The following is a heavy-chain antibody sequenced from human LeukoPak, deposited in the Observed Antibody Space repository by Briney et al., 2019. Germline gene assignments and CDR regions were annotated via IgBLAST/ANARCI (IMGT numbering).Heavy chain of an antibody. V-gene: IGHV4-39*01. D-gene: IGHD3-10*01. CDR3: ARPNQYNYGSGSYDY. Sequence: PSETLSLTCTVSGGSLSSSSYYWGWIRQPPGKGLEWIGTIYYSGGTYYNPSLKSRVTISVDTSKNQFSLRVSSVTAADTAVYYCARPNQYNYGSGSYDYWGQGTLVTVSS. CDR1: GGSLSSSSYY. CDR2: IYYSGGT. J-gene: IGHJ4*02.